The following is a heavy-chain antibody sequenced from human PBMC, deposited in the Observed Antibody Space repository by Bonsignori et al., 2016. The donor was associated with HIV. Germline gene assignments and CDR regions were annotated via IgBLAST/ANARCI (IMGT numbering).Heavy chain of an antibody. CDR3: ARRCRKYYYDSSGYFDY. D-gene: IGHD3-22*01. CDR2: IYPGDSDT. V-gene: IGHV5-51*01. J-gene: IGHJ4*02. Sequence: VRQMPGKGLEWMGIIYPGDSDTRYSPSFQGQVTISADKSISTAYLQWSSLKASDTAMYYCARRCRKYYYDSSGYFDYWGQGTLVTVSS.